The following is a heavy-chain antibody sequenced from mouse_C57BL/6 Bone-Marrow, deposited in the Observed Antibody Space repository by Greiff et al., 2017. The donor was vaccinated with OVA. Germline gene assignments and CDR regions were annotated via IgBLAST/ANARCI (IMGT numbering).Heavy chain of an antibody. Sequence: QVQLQQSGAELARPGASVKLSCKASGYTFTSYGISWVKQRTGQGLEWIGEIYPRSGNTYYNEKFKGKATLTADKSSSTAYMQLNSLTSEDSAVYFCAREVGYYYDFDYWGQGTTLTVSS. CDR3: AREVGYYYDFDY. CDR1: GYTFTSYG. J-gene: IGHJ2*01. D-gene: IGHD1-1*01. V-gene: IGHV1-81*01. CDR2: IYPRSGNT.